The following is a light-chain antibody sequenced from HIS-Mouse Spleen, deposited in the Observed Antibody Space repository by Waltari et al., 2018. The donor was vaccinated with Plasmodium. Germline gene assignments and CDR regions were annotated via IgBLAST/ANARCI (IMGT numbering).Light chain of an antibody. J-gene: IGLJ3*02. CDR1: ALPQKT. V-gene: IGLV3-10*01. CDR3: YSTDSSGNHRV. CDR2: EDS. Sequence: SYELTQPPSVSVSPGPTARITSSGDALPQKTAYWYQQKSGQAPVLVIYEDSKRPSGIPERFSGSSSGTMATLTISGAQVEDEADYYCYSTDSSGNHRVFGGGTKLTVL.